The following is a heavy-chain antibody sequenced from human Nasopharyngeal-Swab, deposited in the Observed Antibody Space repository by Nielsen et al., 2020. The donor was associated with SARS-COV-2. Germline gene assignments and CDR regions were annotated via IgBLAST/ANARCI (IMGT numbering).Heavy chain of an antibody. J-gene: IGHJ4*02. Sequence: WIRQPPGKGLEWVSSISSSSSYIYYADSVKGRFTISRDNAKNSLYLQMNSLRAEDTAVYYCARDLSGYWVSFDYWGQGTPVTVSS. D-gene: IGHD5-12*01. V-gene: IGHV3-21*01. CDR3: ARDLSGYWVSFDY. CDR2: ISSSSSYI.